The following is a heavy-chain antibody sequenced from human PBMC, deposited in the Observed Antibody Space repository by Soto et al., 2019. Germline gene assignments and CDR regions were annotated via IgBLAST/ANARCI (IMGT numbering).Heavy chain of an antibody. J-gene: IGHJ4*02. V-gene: IGHV3-23*01. Sequence: PGGSLRLSCAASGFTFSSYAMSWVRQAPGKGLEWVSAISGSGGSTYYADSVKGRFTISRDNSKNTLYLQMNSLRAEDTAVYYCAASVYYYDSSGYYVDYWGQGTLVTVSS. D-gene: IGHD3-22*01. CDR1: GFTFSSYA. CDR2: ISGSGGST. CDR3: AASVYYYDSSGYYVDY.